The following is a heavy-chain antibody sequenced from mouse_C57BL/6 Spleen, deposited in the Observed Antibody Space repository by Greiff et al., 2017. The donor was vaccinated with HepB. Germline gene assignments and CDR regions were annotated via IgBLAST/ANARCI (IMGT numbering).Heavy chain of an antibody. Sequence: VQLQQSGAELARPGASVKLSCKASGYTFTSYGISWVKQRTGQGLEWIGEIYPRSGNTYYNEKFKGKATLTADKSSSTAYMVLRSLTSEDSAVYFCASSNWDGAYWGQGTLVTVSA. CDR2: IYPRSGNT. D-gene: IGHD4-1*01. J-gene: IGHJ3*01. CDR1: GYTFTSYG. V-gene: IGHV1-81*01. CDR3: ASSNWDGAY.